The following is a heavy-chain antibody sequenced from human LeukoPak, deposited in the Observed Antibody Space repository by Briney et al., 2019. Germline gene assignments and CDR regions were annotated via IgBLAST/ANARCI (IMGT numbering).Heavy chain of an antibody. J-gene: IGHJ4*02. CDR2: ITSSSSYI. D-gene: IGHD5-24*01. CDR3: ARGPDGFFDY. V-gene: IGHV3-21*01. CDR1: GFTFSSYT. Sequence: PGGSLRLPCAASGFTFSSYTMNWVRQAPGEGLEWVSSITSSSSYIYYADSLKGRFTISRDNAKNSLYLQMNNLRAEDTAVYYCARGPDGFFDYWGQGTLVTVSS.